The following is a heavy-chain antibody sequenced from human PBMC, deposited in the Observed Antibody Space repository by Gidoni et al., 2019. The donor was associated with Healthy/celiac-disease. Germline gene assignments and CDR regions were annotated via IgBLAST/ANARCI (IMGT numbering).Heavy chain of an antibody. CDR3: AKVRRELLPGGLDY. J-gene: IGHJ4*02. CDR2: ISGSGGST. D-gene: IGHD1-26*01. V-gene: IGHV3-23*01. Sequence: EVQRLESGGGLVQPGGSLRLSCAASGFTFSSVAMRWVRQAPGKGLEWVSAISGSGGSTYYADSVKGRFTISRDNSKNTLYLQMNSLSAEDTAVYYCAKVRRELLPGGLDYWGQGTLVTVSS. CDR1: GFTFSSVA.